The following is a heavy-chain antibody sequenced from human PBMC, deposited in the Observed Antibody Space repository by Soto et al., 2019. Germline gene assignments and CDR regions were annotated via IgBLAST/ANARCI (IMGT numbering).Heavy chain of an antibody. V-gene: IGHV6-1*01. CDR2: TYYRSKWYN. CDR3: TRDVWGTCHQSYYYYYWMDV. J-gene: IGHJ6*02. Sequence: SQTLSLTCAISGDSVSSNSAAWNWIRQSPSRGLEWLGRTYYRSKWYNDYAVSVKSRITINPDTSKNQFSLQLNSVTPEDTAVYYCTRDVWGTCHQSYYYYYWMDVWGQGTTVTVSS. D-gene: IGHD3-16*01. CDR1: GDSVSSNSAA.